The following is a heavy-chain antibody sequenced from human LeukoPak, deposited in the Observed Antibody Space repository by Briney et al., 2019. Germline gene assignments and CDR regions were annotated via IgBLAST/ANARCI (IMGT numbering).Heavy chain of an antibody. D-gene: IGHD3-10*02. V-gene: IGHV4-4*07. Sequence: SETLSLTCSVSGGSTSDYYWNWIRQPAGQGLEWLGRIYYTGNTAYNPSLESRLSMSLDTAKNQFSLKVTSVTAADTAAYYCARGGTLFTYFDSWGQGALVTVSS. J-gene: IGHJ4*02. CDR1: GGSTSDYY. CDR2: IYYTGNT. CDR3: ARGGTLFTYFDS.